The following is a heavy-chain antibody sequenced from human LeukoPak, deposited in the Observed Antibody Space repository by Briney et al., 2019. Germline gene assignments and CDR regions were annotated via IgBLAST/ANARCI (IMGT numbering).Heavy chain of an antibody. Sequence: SGGSLRPSCAASGFTFGNTWMTWVRQAPGKGLEWVGRIKSRAYGGTTDYAAPVKGSFTISRDDPKNTLYLQMNSLKTEDTAVYYCTTHGYYASGSHDYWGQGTLVTVSS. CDR1: GFTFGNTW. J-gene: IGHJ4*02. D-gene: IGHD3-10*01. CDR2: IKSRAYGGTT. V-gene: IGHV3-15*01. CDR3: TTHGYYASGSHDY.